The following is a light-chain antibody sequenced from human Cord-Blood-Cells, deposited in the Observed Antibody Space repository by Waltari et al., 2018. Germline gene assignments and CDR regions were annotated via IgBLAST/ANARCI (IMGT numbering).Light chain of an antibody. V-gene: IGLV2-23*02. J-gene: IGLJ1*01. CDR1: TSHVGRYNL. CDR3: GSYAGSSTSV. Sequence: QSALTQPASVSGSPRQSITISCTGTTSHVGRYNLVSWSHQHPDKAPILMIYEVSKRPSWVSNRFAVSKAGNTASLTIAGRLAEDDADYYCGSYAGSSTSVVGTGTKVTVL. CDR2: EVS.